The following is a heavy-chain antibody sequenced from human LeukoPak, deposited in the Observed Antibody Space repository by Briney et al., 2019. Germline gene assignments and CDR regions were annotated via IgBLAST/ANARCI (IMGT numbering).Heavy chain of an antibody. CDR2: ISSSSGYT. CDR3: ARDLAAAGDY. V-gene: IGHV3-11*05. D-gene: IGHD6-13*01. CDR1: GFTFSDYY. J-gene: IGHJ4*02. Sequence: PGGSLRLSCAASGFTFSDYYMSWIRQAPGKGLEWVSYISSSSGYTNYADSVKGRFTISRDNAKNSLYLQMNSLRAEDTAVYYCARDLAAAGDYWGQGTLVTVSS.